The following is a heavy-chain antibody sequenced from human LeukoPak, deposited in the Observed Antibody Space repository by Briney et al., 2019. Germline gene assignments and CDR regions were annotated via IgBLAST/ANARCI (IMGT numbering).Heavy chain of an antibody. Sequence: PSETLSLTCAVYGGSFSGYYWSWIRQPPGKGLEWIGEINHSGSTNYNPSLKSRVTISVDTSKNQFSLKLSSVTAADTAVYYCAGPYYYHGMDVWGQGTTVTVSS. V-gene: IGHV4-34*01. CDR3: AGPYYYHGMDV. J-gene: IGHJ6*02. CDR2: INHSGST. CDR1: GGSFSGYY.